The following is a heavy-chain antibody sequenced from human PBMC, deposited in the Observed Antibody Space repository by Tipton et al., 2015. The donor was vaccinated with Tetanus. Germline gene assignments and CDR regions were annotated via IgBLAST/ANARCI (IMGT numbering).Heavy chain of an antibody. J-gene: IGHJ4*02. Sequence: LVQSGAEVKVSCKTSGFSFTTYGLTWVRQAPGQGLEWLGWINGYSGRTTSALKVLGRLTMTTDTSTNTAYLELRDLQTDDTAVYYCGRGLKFYFEGGPCDYWGPGTVVTVSS. D-gene: IGHD3-9*01. CDR1: GFSFTTYG. CDR3: GRGLKFYFEGGPCDY. CDR2: INGYSGRT. V-gene: IGHV1-18*01.